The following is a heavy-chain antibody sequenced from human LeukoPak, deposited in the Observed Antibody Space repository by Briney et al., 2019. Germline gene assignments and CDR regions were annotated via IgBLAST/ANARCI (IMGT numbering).Heavy chain of an antibody. Sequence: PSETLSLTCTVSGGSISSYYWSWIRQPPGKGLEWIGYIYYSGSTNYNPSLKSRVTISVDTSKNQFSLKLSSVTAADTAVYYCARDRVGAKDYWGQGTLVTVSS. D-gene: IGHD1-26*01. CDR3: ARDRVGAKDY. J-gene: IGHJ4*02. CDR2: IYYSGST. CDR1: GGSISSYY. V-gene: IGHV4-59*12.